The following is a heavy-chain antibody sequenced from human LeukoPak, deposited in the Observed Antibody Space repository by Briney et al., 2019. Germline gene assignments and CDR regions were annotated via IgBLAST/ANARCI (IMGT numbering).Heavy chain of an antibody. CDR2: IYSGGST. Sequence: GGSLRLSCAASGFTVSSNYMSWVRQAPGQGLERVSVIYSGGSTYYADSVKGRFTISRDNSKNTLYLQMNSLRAEDTAVYYCARVMVRGVNWFDPWGQGTLVTVSS. V-gene: IGHV3-53*01. CDR1: GFTVSSNY. CDR3: ARVMVRGVNWFDP. D-gene: IGHD3-10*01. J-gene: IGHJ5*02.